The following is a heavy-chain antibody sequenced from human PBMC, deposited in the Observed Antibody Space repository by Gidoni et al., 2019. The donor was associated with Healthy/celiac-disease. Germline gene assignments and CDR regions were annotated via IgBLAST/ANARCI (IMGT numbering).Heavy chain of an antibody. Sequence: EVQLLESGGGLVQPGGSLSLYCAASAFTFSSYALSWVRQAPRKALEWVSAFSGSGGSTYYADAVKGRFTISRDNTKKARYLQMNSLRAEDTAVYYCAKGRDSSGLTIFDYWGQGTLVTVSS. CDR2: FSGSGGST. CDR1: AFTFSSYA. J-gene: IGHJ4*02. V-gene: IGHV3-23*01. D-gene: IGHD6-19*01. CDR3: AKGRDSSGLTIFDY.